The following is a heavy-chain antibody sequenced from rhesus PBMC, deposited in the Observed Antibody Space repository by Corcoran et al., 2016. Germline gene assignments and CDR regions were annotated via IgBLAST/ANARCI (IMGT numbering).Heavy chain of an antibody. Sequence: EVQLVQSGAEVQKPGASVKLSCKASGYTSTDSYLHLVRQAPGNGLEWMGRVDPEDGEAIHAQKFQDRVTITADTSTDTAYMELSSLRSEDTAVYYCATRGYSGYSPFDYWGQGVLVTVSS. J-gene: IGHJ4*01. CDR2: VDPEDGEA. CDR3: ATRGYSGYSPFDY. V-gene: IGHV1-111*02. D-gene: IGHD5-30*01. CDR1: GYTSTDSY.